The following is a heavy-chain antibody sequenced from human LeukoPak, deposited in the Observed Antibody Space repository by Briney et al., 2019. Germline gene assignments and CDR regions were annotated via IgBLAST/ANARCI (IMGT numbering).Heavy chain of an antibody. J-gene: IGHJ4*02. CDR1: GFTFSSYW. D-gene: IGHD3-3*01. CDR2: INSDGSST. Sequence: GGSLRLSCAASGFTFSSYWMHWVRQAPGKGLVWVSRINSDGSSTSYADSVKGRFTISRDNAKNTLYLQMNSLRAEDTAVYYCARGVTIFGVVIADFDYWCQGTLVTVSS. CDR3: ARGVTIFGVVIADFDY. V-gene: IGHV3-74*01.